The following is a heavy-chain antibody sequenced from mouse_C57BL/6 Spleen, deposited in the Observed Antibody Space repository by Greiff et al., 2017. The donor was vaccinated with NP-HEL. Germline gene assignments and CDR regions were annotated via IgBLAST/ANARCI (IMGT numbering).Heavy chain of an antibody. J-gene: IGHJ2*01. Sequence: VQLQQSGPELVKPGASVKISCKASGYAFSSSWMNWVKQRPGKGLEWIGRIYPGDGDTNYNGKFKGKATLTADKSSSTAYMQLSSLTSEDSAVYFCAREGFLRLGGSFDYWGQGTTLTVSS. CDR1: GYAFSSSW. V-gene: IGHV1-82*01. CDR2: IYPGDGDT. D-gene: IGHD1-2*01. CDR3: AREGFLRLGGSFDY.